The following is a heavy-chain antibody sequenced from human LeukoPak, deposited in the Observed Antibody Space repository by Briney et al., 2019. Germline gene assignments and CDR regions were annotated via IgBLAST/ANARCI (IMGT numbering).Heavy chain of an antibody. D-gene: IGHD4-17*01. Sequence: GESLKISCKGSVYSFTCYWIGWVRQMPGKGLEGMGIIYPGDSDARYSPSFQGQVTISADKSISTAYLQWSSLKASDTAMSYCASPSYGDYSAFDIWGQGTMVTVSS. CDR1: VYSFTCYW. CDR3: ASPSYGDYSAFDI. CDR2: IYPGDSDA. V-gene: IGHV5-51*01. J-gene: IGHJ3*02.